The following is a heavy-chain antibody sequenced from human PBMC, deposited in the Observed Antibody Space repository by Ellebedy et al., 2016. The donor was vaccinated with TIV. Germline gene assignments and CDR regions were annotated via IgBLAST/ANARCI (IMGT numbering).Heavy chain of an antibody. CDR3: ARGSNKFSSAARLYYYYMDV. D-gene: IGHD6-6*01. CDR1: GGTFSSYA. Sequence: SVKVSXKASGGTFSSYAISWVRQAPGQGLEWMGGIIPIFGTANYAQKFQGRVTITADESASTAYMELSSLRSEDTAVYYCARGSNKFSSAARLYYYYMDVWGKGTTVTVSS. V-gene: IGHV1-69*13. J-gene: IGHJ6*03. CDR2: IIPIFGTA.